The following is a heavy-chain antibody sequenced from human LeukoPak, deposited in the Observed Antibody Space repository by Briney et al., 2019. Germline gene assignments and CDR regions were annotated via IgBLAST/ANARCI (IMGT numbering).Heavy chain of an antibody. D-gene: IGHD1-26*01. CDR1: GFTVSNNY. Sequence: GGSLRLSCAASGFTVSNNYVSWVRQAPGKGLECVSVIYSGGTTHNADSVEGRFTISRDNSKNTVYLQMNSLRADDTAVYYCAREAAVGATQFDYWGQGTLVTVSS. CDR3: AREAAVGATQFDY. CDR2: IYSGGTT. V-gene: IGHV3-66*01. J-gene: IGHJ4*02.